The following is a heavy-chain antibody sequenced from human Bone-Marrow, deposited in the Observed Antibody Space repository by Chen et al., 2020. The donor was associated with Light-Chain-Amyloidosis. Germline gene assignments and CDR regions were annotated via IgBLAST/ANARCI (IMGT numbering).Heavy chain of an antibody. D-gene: IGHD3-9*01. V-gene: IGHV3-74*01. J-gene: IGHJ3*01. CDR1: GFTFTTYW. CDR2: IINDGSGT. CDR3: ARGGLDHAFDV. Sequence: VQLVESWGGLVQPGGSLRLSCSASGFTFTTYWMHWVRQAPGRGLVWVSRIINDGSGTLYADSLKGRFTVSRDNARNTLYLQMNSLGAEDTAVYYCARGGLDHAFDVWGQGTRVTVSS.